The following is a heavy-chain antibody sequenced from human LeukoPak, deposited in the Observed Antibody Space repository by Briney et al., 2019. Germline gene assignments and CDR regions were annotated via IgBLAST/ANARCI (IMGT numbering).Heavy chain of an antibody. CDR3: ARRESTGWYAIFDS. CDR2: IYYSGST. D-gene: IGHD6-19*01. Sequence: SETLSLTCTVSGGSISSYYWSWIRQPPGKGLEWIGYIYYSGSTNYNPSLKSRVTISVDTSKNQFSLKLSSVTAADTAVYYCARRESTGWYAIFDSWGQGTLVTVSS. J-gene: IGHJ4*02. V-gene: IGHV4-59*08. CDR1: GGSISSYY.